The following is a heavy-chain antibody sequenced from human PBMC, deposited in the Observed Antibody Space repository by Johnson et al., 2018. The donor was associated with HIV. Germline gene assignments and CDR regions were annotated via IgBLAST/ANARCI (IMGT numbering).Heavy chain of an antibody. J-gene: IGHJ3*02. D-gene: IGHD3-16*01. V-gene: IGHV3-30*04. CDR2: ISYDGRSK. CDR1: GFTFSSYP. CDR3: ARGVGGRTADAFDI. Sequence: QVQLVESGGGLVKPGGSLRLSCAASGFTFSSYPMHWVRQAPGKGLEWVAVISYDGRSKFYADSAKGRFTISRDNSKNTLYLQMNSLRAEDTALYYCARGVGGRTADAFDIWGQGTMVSVSS.